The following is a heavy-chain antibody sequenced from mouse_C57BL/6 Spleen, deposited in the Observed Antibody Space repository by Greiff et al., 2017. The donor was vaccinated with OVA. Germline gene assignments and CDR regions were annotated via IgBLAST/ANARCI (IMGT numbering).Heavy chain of an antibody. CDR2: IDPETGGT. CDR1: GYTFTDYE. V-gene: IGHV1-15*01. CDR3: TRDGNYLYYFDY. D-gene: IGHD2-1*01. Sequence: VQLQESGAELVRPGASVTLSCKASGYTFTDYEMHWVKQTPVHGLEWIGAIDPETGGTAYNQKFKGKAILTADKSSSTAYMELRSLTSEDSAVYYCTRDGNYLYYFDYWGQGTTLTVSS. J-gene: IGHJ2*01.